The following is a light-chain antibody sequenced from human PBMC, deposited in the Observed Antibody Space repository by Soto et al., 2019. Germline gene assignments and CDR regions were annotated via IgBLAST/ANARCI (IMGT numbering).Light chain of an antibody. CDR2: GAS. V-gene: IGKV3-20*01. Sequence: EIVLTQSPGTLSLSPGDRATLSCSATQSVGSNYLAWYQQKPGQAPRLLIYGASSRATGLPDRFSGSWSGTDFTLTITGLEPEDFSVYYRHQCGSLPYTFGQGTKLEI. CDR3: HQCGSLPYT. J-gene: IGKJ2*01. CDR1: QSVGSNY.